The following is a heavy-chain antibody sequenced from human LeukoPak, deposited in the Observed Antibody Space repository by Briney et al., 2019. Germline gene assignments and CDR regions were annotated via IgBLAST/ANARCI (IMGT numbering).Heavy chain of an antibody. CDR3: ARVVHTTVVTPALDY. D-gene: IGHD4-23*01. CDR2: ISAYNGNT. Sequence: ASVKVSCKASGYTFTSYGISWVRQAPGQGLEWMGWISAYNGNTNYAQKLQGRVTMTTDTSTSTAYMELRSLRSDDTAVYYCARVVHTTVVTPALDYWGQGTLVTVSS. CDR1: GYTFTSYG. J-gene: IGHJ4*02. V-gene: IGHV1-18*01.